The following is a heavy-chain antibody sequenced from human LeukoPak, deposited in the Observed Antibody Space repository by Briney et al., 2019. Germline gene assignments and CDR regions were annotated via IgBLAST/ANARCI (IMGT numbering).Heavy chain of an antibody. Sequence: ASVKVSCTASGYTFTGYYMHWVRQAPGQGLEWMGWINPNSGGTNYAQKFQGRVTMTRDTSISTAYMELSRLRSDDTAVYYCARVSGDTSGDAFDIWGQGTMVTVSS. V-gene: IGHV1-2*02. CDR3: ARVSGDTSGDAFDI. J-gene: IGHJ3*02. CDR1: GYTFTGYY. D-gene: IGHD6-25*01. CDR2: INPNSGGT.